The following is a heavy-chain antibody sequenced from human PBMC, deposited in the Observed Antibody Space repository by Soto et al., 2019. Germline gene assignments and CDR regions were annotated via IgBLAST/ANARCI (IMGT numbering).Heavy chain of an antibody. CDR3: ARVVVVAAKYYQYGMDV. CDR1: GGTFSSYI. V-gene: IGHV1-69*08. CDR2: ISPMFGTT. Sequence: QAQLVQSGAEVKKPGSSVKVSCKASGGTFSSYIISWVRQAPGEGLEWMGRISPMFGTTNYAQKFQGRVRITAEESTRKAYMELNSLISEDTAVYYCARVVVVAAKYYQYGMDVWGRGTTVTVSS. D-gene: IGHD2-15*01. J-gene: IGHJ6*02.